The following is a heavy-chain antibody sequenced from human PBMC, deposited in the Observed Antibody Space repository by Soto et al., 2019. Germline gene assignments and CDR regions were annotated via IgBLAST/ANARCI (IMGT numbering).Heavy chain of an antibody. CDR1: GYSFTSYG. CDR3: TSDLAVALIDY. Sequence: QVQLVQSGAEVKKPGASVKVSCKASGYSFTSYGISWVRQAPGQGLEWMGWISAYNGNTKYAQKLQGRVTKTTDTDASTAYRALRSPRADDTAVYYCTSDLAVALIDYCGQGTLVTVSS. J-gene: IGHJ4*02. CDR2: ISAYNGNT. D-gene: IGHD6-19*01. V-gene: IGHV1-18*01.